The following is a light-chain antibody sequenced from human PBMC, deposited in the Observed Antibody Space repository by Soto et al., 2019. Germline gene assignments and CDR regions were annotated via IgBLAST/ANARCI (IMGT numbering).Light chain of an antibody. Sequence: EIVLTQPPGTLSLSPGERATLSCRASQSVSNSDLTWHQQKPGQAPRILIYGASSRATGNPDRFSGSGSETDFNLTSSRLEPEDFAVYFCQKYCSSPSPYTFGHGNQRASK. CDR2: GAS. V-gene: IGKV3-20*01. J-gene: IGKJ2*01. CDR3: QKYCSSPSPYT. CDR1: QSVSNSD.